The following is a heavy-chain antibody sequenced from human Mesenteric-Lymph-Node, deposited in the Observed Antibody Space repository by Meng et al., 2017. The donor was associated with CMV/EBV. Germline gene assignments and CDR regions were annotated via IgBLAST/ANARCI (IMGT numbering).Heavy chain of an antibody. CDR2: IYYSGST. CDR3: ARVSGGYSYGKGGRFDY. D-gene: IGHD5-18*01. CDR1: GGSFSGYY. J-gene: IGHJ4*02. Sequence: LRLSCAVYGGSFSGYYWSWIRQPPGKGLEWIGYIYYSGSTYYNPSLKSRVTISVDTSKNQFSLKLSSVTAADTAVYYCARVSGGYSYGKGGRFDYWGQGTLVTVSS. V-gene: IGHV4-34*09.